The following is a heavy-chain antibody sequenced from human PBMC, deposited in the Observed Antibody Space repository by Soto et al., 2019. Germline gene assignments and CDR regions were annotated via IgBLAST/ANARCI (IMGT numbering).Heavy chain of an antibody. CDR1: GYTFTSYG. CDR3: ARVKQIQWVVRSGNWFDP. V-gene: IGHV1-18*01. Sequence: ASVKVSCKASGYTFTSYGISWVRQAPGQGLEWMGWISAYNGNTNYAQKLQGRVTMTTDTSTSTAYMELRSLRSDDTAVYYCARVKQIQWVVRSGNWFDPWGQGTLVTVSS. J-gene: IGHJ5*02. D-gene: IGHD6-19*01. CDR2: ISAYNGNT.